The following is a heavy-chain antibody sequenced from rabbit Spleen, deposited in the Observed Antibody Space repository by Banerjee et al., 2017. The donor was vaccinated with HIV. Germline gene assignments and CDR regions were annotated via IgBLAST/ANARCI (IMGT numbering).Heavy chain of an antibody. CDR1: GFSFSSNW. V-gene: IGHV1S45*01. D-gene: IGHD6-1*01. Sequence: QEQLVESGGGLVQPEGSLTLTCTASGFSFSSNWICWVRQAPGKGLEWIACIDTSDGDTDYANWPKGRFTISKASSTIVTLQMTSLTAADTATYFCVREAGYGGYGDGNLWGQGTLVTVS. CDR3: VREAGYGGYGDGNL. CDR2: IDTSDGDT. J-gene: IGHJ4*01.